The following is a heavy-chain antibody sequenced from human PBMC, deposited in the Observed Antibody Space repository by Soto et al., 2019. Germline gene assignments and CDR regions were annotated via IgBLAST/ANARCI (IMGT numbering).Heavy chain of an antibody. V-gene: IGHV4-59*01. J-gene: IGHJ6*02. Sequence: SETLSLTCTVSGGSISSYYWSWIRQPPGKGLEWIGYIYYSGSTNYNPSLKSRVTISVDTSKNQFSLKLSSVTAADTAVYYCARERRAYYYYGMDVRGQGTTVTVSS. CDR3: ARERRAYYYYGMDV. CDR1: GGSISSYY. CDR2: IYYSGST.